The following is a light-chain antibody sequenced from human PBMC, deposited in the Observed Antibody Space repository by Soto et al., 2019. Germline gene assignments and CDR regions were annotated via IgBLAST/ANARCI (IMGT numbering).Light chain of an antibody. CDR3: QKLLSYPIN. CDR1: QGISTY. CDR2: AAS. J-gene: IGKJ5*01. Sequence: DIQLTQSPSFLSASVLYIVTITCRASQGISTYLASYQQKPGKAPKLLIYAASTLQSGVPLSFSGSGSGTSFTLTISSLQPEDFATYYCQKLLSYPINFGQGTRLEIK. V-gene: IGKV1-9*01.